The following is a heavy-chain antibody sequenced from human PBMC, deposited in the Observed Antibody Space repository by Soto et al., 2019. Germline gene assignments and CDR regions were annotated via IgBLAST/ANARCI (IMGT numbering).Heavy chain of an antibody. V-gene: IGHV2-5*02. CDR2: IYWDDDK. J-gene: IGHJ5*02. CDR3: AHSVITIFGVVIGPEHNWFDP. CDR1: GFSLSTSGVG. D-gene: IGHD3-3*01. Sequence: QITLKESGPTLVKPTQTLTLTCTFSGFSLSTSGVGVGWIRQPPGKALEWLALIYWDDDKRYSPSLKSRLTITKDTSKNQVVLTMTNMDPVDTATYYCAHSVITIFGVVIGPEHNWFDPWGQGTLVTVSS.